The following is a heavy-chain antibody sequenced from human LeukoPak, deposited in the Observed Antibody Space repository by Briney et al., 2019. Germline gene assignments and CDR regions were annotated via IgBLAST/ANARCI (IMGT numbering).Heavy chain of an antibody. CDR2: IYSGGST. Sequence: GGSLRLSCAASGFTFSSYWMSWVRQAPGKGLEWVSVIYSGGSTYYADSVKGRFTISRHNSKNTLYLQMNSLRAEDTAVYYCARFSRGNGYSYGFYGMDVWGQGTTVTVSS. J-gene: IGHJ6*02. CDR1: GFTFSSYW. CDR3: ARFSRGNGYSYGFYGMDV. D-gene: IGHD5-18*01. V-gene: IGHV3-53*04.